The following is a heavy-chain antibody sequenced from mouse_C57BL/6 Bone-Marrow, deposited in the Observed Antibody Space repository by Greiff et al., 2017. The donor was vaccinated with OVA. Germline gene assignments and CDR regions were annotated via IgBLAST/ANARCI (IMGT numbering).Heavy chain of an antibody. CDR2: IDPNSGGT. V-gene: IGHV1-72*01. Sequence: VQLKQPGAELVKPGASVKLSCKASGYTFTSYWMHWVKQRPGRGLEWIGRIDPNSGGTKYNEKFKSKATLTVDKPSSTAYMQLSSLTSEDSAVYYCASRSLWYFDVWGTGTTVTVSS. D-gene: IGHD6-1*01. CDR1: GYTFTSYW. J-gene: IGHJ1*03. CDR3: ASRSLWYFDV.